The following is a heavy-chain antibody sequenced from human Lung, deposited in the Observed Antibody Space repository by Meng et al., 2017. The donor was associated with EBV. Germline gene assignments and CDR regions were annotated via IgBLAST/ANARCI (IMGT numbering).Heavy chain of an antibody. CDR3: ARGATSVFDL. CDR2: TYYRSKWYN. J-gene: IGHJ2*01. Sequence: VHRQQSGPGLVKPSPTLSLTCVISGDSVSSSSAAWTRIRQSPSRGLEWLGRTYYRSKWYNDYAVFVKSRITINPDTSKNQFSLQLNSVTPEDTAVYYCARGATSVFDLWGRGTLVTVSS. V-gene: IGHV6-1*01. CDR1: GDSVSSSSAA.